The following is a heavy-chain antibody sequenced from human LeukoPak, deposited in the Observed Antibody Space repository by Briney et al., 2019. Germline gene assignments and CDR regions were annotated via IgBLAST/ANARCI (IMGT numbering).Heavy chain of an antibody. V-gene: IGHV3-21*01. CDR1: GFTFSNFC. J-gene: IGHJ4*02. D-gene: IGHD6-19*01. CDR3: AIDRYSSGWYTFDY. Sequence: PGGALRLSCAASGFTFSNFCINWVRQAPGKGLEWVSSISSSSSYISYADSVKGRFTISRDNAKNSLDLQMNSLRAEDTVVYYCAIDRYSSGWYTFDYWGQGTLVTVSS. CDR2: ISSSSSYI.